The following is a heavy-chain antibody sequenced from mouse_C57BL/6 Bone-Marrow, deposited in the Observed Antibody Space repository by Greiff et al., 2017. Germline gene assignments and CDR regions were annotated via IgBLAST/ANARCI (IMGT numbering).Heavy chain of an antibody. D-gene: IGHD2-2*01. Sequence: QVQLQQSGAELVRPGTSVKVSCKASGYAFTNYLIEWVKQRPGQGLEWIGVINPGSGGTNYNEKFKGKATLTADKSSSTAYMQLSSLTSEDSAVYFCARCLLWLRRGYYYAMDYWGQGTSVTGSS. CDR1: GYAFTNYL. V-gene: IGHV1-54*01. CDR3: ARCLLWLRRGYYYAMDY. J-gene: IGHJ4*01. CDR2: INPGSGGT.